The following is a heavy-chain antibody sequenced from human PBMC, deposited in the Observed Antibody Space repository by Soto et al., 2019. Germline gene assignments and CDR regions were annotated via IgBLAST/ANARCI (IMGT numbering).Heavy chain of an antibody. CDR3: ARYGTRGDW. CDR1: GFNFRLYE. V-gene: IGHV3-48*03. Sequence: PGGSLRLSCQASGFNFRLYEMHWVRKAPGKGLEWVSYISSIGLTTYYADFAEGRFTISRDNAKDSLYLHLNSLRVGATAVYYCARYGTRGDWWGLGTQVTVSS. CDR2: ISSIGLTT. J-gene: IGHJ5*01. D-gene: IGHD3-10*01.